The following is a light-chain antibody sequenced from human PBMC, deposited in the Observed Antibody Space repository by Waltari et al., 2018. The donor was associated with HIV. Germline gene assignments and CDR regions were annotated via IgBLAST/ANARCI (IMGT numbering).Light chain of an antibody. CDR2: EVT. J-gene: IGLJ3*02. CDR3: CSYAGSSTWV. CDR1: SSDAERYNL. Sequence: QSALTQPASVSGSPGQSITTSCTGTSSDAERYNLVSWYQQHPGKAPKLIIYEVTTRPSGVSNRFSGSKSGNTASLTISGLQAEDEADYYCCSYAGSSTWVFGGGTKLTVL. V-gene: IGLV2-23*02.